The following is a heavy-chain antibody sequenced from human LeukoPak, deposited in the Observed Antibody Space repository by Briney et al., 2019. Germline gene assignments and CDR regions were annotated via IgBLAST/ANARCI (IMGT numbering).Heavy chain of an antibody. J-gene: IGHJ4*02. Sequence: SGPTLVKPTQTLTLTCTFSGFSLSTSGVGVGWIRQPPGKALEWLALIYWDDDKRYSPSLKSRLTITKDTSKNQVVLTMTNVDPVDTATYCCAHLYQLASFDYWGQGTLVTVSS. D-gene: IGHD2-2*01. CDR2: IYWDDDK. V-gene: IGHV2-5*02. CDR3: AHLYQLASFDY. CDR1: GFSLSTSGVG.